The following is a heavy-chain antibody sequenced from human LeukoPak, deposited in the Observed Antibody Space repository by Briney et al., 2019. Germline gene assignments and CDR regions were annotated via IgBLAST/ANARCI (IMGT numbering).Heavy chain of an antibody. CDR3: VGGDRYFFDF. CDR2: IGNTGRTI. Sequence: QSGGSLRLSCAASGFTFSSYEMNWVRQAPGRGLEWVSYIGNTGRTIYYTDSVKGRFTISRDNAKNSLYLQMNSLRAEDTAIYYCVGGDRYFFDFWGQGTLVTVSS. CDR1: GFTFSSYE. J-gene: IGHJ4*02. V-gene: IGHV3-48*03.